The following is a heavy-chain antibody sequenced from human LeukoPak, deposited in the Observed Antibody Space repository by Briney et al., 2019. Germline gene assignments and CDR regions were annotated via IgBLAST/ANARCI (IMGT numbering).Heavy chain of an antibody. D-gene: IGHD6-6*01. CDR2: ISGSGSGT. V-gene: IGHV3-23*01. CDR3: AKLATRLAARPNFDY. J-gene: IGHJ4*02. CDR1: GFTFSSYA. Sequence: GGSLRLSCAASGFTFSSYAMTWVRQAPGKGLEWVSAISGSGSGTYYADSVKGRFTISRDSSKNTLYLQMNSLRAEDTAVYYCAKLATRLAARPNFDYWGLGTLVAVSS.